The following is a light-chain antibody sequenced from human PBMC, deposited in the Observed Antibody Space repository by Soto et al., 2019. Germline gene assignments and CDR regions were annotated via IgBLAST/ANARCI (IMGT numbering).Light chain of an antibody. Sequence: QSVLTQPASVSGSPGQSITISCTGTSSDFGGSNSVSWYQQHPGKAPKLMIFDVSNRPSGVSNRFSGSKSGNTASLTISGLQTEDEADYYCSSYATTSTVLFGGGTKLTVL. CDR3: SSYATTSTVL. V-gene: IGLV2-14*01. CDR1: SSDFGGSNS. J-gene: IGLJ2*01. CDR2: DVS.